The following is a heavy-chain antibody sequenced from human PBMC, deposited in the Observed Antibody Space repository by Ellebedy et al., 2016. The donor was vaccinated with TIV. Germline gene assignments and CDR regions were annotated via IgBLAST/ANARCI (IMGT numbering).Heavy chain of an antibody. V-gene: IGHV1-18*01. CDR3: ARDLLRTYYYGSGSYEHNDDY. Sequence: ASVKVSCXASGYTFTSYGISWVRQAPGQGLEWMGWISAYNGNTNYAQKLQGRVTMTTDTSTSTAYMELRSLRSDDTAVYYCARDLLRTYYYGSGSYEHNDDYWGQGTLVTVSS. D-gene: IGHD3-10*01. J-gene: IGHJ4*02. CDR1: GYTFTSYG. CDR2: ISAYNGNT.